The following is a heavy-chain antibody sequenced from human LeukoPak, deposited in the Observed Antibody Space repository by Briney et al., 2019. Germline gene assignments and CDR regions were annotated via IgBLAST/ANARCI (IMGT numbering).Heavy chain of an antibody. CDR1: GFTLSSYG. D-gene: IGHD6-13*01. J-gene: IGHJ4*02. CDR3: ARDPGISEAGTVGHFDY. V-gene: IGHV3-30*03. Sequence: PGGSLRLSCAVSGFTLSSYGMHWVRQAPGKGLEWVAVISYDGSNRYYADSVKGRFTISRDNAKNSLFLQMNSLRAEDTAVYYCARDPGISEAGTVGHFDYWGQGTLVTVSS. CDR2: ISYDGSNR.